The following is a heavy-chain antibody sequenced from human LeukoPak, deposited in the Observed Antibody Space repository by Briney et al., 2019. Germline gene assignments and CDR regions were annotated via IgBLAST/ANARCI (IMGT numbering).Heavy chain of an antibody. Sequence: GGSLRLSCAASGFTFSSYWMHWVRQAPGKGLVWVSRINSDGSSTSYADSVKGRFTISRDNAKNTLYLQMNSLRAEDTAVYYCASLAVAGHFDYWGQGTLVTVSS. D-gene: IGHD6-19*01. CDR1: GFTFSSYW. J-gene: IGHJ4*02. V-gene: IGHV3-74*01. CDR3: ASLAVAGHFDY. CDR2: INSDGSST.